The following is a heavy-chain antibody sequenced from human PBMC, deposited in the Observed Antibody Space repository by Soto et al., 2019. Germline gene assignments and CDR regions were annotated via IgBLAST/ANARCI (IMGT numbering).Heavy chain of an antibody. CDR1: GDTVSSISVA. V-gene: IGHV6-1*01. CDR2: TYYRSRWYS. J-gene: IGHJ6*02. CDR3: ARSEEDSDYYYYGMDV. Sequence: SQTRSLTWVGSGDTVSSISVAWNWVRQSPSRGLEWLGRTYYRSRWYSDYAVSVRSRIDINAYTSKNQVSLQLNSVTPEDTAVYYCARSEEDSDYYYYGMDVWGQGTTVTVSS. D-gene: IGHD2-15*01.